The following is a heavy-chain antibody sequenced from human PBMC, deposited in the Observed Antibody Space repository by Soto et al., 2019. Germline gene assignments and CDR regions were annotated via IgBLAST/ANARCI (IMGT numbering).Heavy chain of an antibody. CDR2: IYYSGST. V-gene: IGHV4-31*01. D-gene: IGHD1-26*01. J-gene: IGHJ4*02. CDR1: GGYISSGGYY. Sequence: QVQLQASGPGLVKPSRTLSLTCTVSGGYISSGGYYWSWIRQHRGKGLAWIGYIYYSGSTYYNPSLKRPVTITVETSKNQFSLKRSSVTAAGTTVYYCAGIYSGSPGGTLRYWGQGTLVTVSS. CDR3: AGIYSGSPGGTLRY.